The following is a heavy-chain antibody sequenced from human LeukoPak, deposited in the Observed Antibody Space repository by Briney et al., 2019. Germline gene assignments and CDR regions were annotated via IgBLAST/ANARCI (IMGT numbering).Heavy chain of an antibody. J-gene: IGHJ4*02. V-gene: IGHV3-30*18. D-gene: IGHD1-1*01. Sequence: GGSLRLSCAASGFTFSRYWMHWVRQAPGKGLEWVAVISYDGSNKYYADSVKGRFTISRDNSKNTLYLQMNSLRAEDTAVYYCAKGDNPYYFDYWGQGTLVTVSS. CDR1: GFTFSRYW. CDR3: AKGDNPYYFDY. CDR2: ISYDGSNK.